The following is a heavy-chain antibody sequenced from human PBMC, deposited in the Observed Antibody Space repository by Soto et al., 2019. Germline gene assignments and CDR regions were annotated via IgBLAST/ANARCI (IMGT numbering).Heavy chain of an antibody. J-gene: IGHJ4*02. V-gene: IGHV3-30-3*01. CDR3: ARDQRSAEYSSSWYGSSGWHANGDQFDY. Sequence: QVQLVESGGGVVQPGRSLRLSCAASGFTFSSYAMHWVRQAPGKGLEWVAVISYDGSNKYYADSVKGRFTISRDNSKNTLYLQMNSLTAEDTAVYYCARDQRSAEYSSSWYGSSGWHANGDQFDYWGQGTLVTVSS. CDR2: ISYDGSNK. CDR1: GFTFSSYA. D-gene: IGHD6-13*01.